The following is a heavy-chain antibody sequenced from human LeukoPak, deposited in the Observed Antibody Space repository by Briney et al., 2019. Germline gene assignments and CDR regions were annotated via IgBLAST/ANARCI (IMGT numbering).Heavy chain of an antibody. V-gene: IGHV4-30-4*01. D-gene: IGHD3-22*01. J-gene: IGHJ3*02. CDR2: IYYSGST. Sequence: SQTLSLTCTVSGGSISSGDYYWSWIRQPPGKGLEWIGYIYYSGSTDYNPSLKSRVTISVDTSKNQFSLKLSSVTAADTAVYYCARVGSSGPRDAFDIWGQGTMVTVSS. CDR1: GGSISSGDYY. CDR3: ARVGSSGPRDAFDI.